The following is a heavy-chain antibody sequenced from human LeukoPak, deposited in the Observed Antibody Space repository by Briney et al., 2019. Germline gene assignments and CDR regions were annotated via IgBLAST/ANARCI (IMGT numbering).Heavy chain of an antibody. CDR3: ATPYGATPGAFDI. Sequence: SETLSLTCTVPGGSISSSSYYWGWIRQPPGKGLEWIGSIYYSGSTYYNPSLKSRVTISVDTSKNQFSLKLSSMTAADTAVYYCATPYGATPGAFDIWGQGTMVTVSS. J-gene: IGHJ3*02. V-gene: IGHV4-39*01. D-gene: IGHD4-17*01. CDR2: IYYSGST. CDR1: GGSISSSSYY.